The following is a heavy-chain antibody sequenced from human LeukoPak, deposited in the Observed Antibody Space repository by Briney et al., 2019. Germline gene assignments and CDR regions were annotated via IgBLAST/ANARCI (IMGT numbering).Heavy chain of an antibody. Sequence: GGSLRLSCAASGFMLSSTWMHWVRQAPGKGLVWVSRINSDATSTSYADSVRGRFTISRDDAKNTMYLQMNSLRAEDTAMYYCAREVRYSAHFDYWGQGTLVTVSS. V-gene: IGHV3-74*01. CDR2: INSDATST. CDR3: AREVRYSAHFDY. J-gene: IGHJ4*02. D-gene: IGHD6-13*01. CDR1: GFMLSSTW.